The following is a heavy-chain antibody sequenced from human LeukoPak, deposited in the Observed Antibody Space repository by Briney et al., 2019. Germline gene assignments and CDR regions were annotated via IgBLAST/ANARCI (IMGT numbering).Heavy chain of an antibody. J-gene: IGHJ4*02. CDR2: MDPSGSHK. CDR3: AIWTSGNY. D-gene: IGHD1-1*01. Sequence: GGSLRLSCAASGFILNRSWMNWVRHAPGKGLEWVANMDPSGSHKRYVDSVRGRFTISKDSPGTSFSLEMHSQRVEDTAIYYCAIWTSGNYWGQGSLVTVSS. CDR1: GFILNRSW. V-gene: IGHV3-7*01.